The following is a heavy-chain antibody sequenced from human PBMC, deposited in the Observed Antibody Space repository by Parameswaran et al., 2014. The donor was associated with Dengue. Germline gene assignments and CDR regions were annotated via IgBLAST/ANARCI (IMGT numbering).Heavy chain of an antibody. J-gene: IGHJ3*02. D-gene: IGHD5-12*01. V-gene: IGHV5-51*01. CDR2: IYPVDSET. Sequence: VRQMPGKGLEWMGSIYPVDSETRYSPSIHGQVTISSDKSITTAYLQWSSLKASDTAMYYCAKSGDSTGLDAFDIWGQGTMVTVSS. CDR3: AKSGDSTGLDAFDI.